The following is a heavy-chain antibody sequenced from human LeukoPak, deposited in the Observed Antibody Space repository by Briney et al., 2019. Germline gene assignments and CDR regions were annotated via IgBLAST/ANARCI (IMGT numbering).Heavy chain of an antibody. Sequence: SQTLSLTCAISGDSVSSNSAAWNWIRQSPSRGLEWLGRTYYRSKWYNDYAVSVKSRITINPDTSKNQFSLQLNSVTPEDTAVYYCARVYSSSWDYYYYGMDVWGQGTLVTVSS. V-gene: IGHV6-1*01. CDR1: GDSVSSNSAA. CDR3: ARVYSSSWDYYYYGMDV. D-gene: IGHD6-13*01. J-gene: IGHJ6*02. CDR2: TYYRSKWYN.